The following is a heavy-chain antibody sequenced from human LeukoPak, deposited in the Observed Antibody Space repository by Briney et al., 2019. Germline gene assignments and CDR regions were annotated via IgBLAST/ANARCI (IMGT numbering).Heavy chain of an antibody. D-gene: IGHD5-24*01. CDR3: ARVGGDGYSFFDY. J-gene: IGHJ4*02. V-gene: IGHV4-59*01. Sequence: SETLSLTCSVSDGSINSYYWNWIRRPPGKGLEWIGYIYYSGSTNYNPSLKSRVTISVDTSKNQFSLKLSSVTAADTAVYYCARVGGDGYSFFDYWGQGTLVTVSS. CDR2: IYYSGST. CDR1: DGSINSYY.